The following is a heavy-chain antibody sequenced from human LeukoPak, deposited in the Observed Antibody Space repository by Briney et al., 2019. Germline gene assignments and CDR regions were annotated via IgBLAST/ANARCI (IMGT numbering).Heavy chain of an antibody. J-gene: IGHJ6*02. D-gene: IGHD2-15*01. CDR3: ARSLGEHCSGGSCFLDYYYYGMDV. V-gene: IGHV3-30*04. CDR1: GFTFSSYA. CDR2: ISCDGSNK. Sequence: GGSLRLSCAASGFTFSSYAMHWVRQAPGKGLEWVAVISCDGSNKYYADSVKGRFTISRDNSKNTLYLQMNSLRAEDTAVYYCARSLGEHCSGGSCFLDYYYYGMDVWGQGTTVTVSS.